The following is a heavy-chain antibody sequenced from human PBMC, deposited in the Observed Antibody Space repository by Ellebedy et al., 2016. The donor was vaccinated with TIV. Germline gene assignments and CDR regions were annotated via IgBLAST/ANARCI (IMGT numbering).Heavy chain of an antibody. V-gene: IGHV5-51*01. J-gene: IGHJ5*02. CDR1: GCTFTSYW. D-gene: IGHD1-7*01. Sequence: GESLKISCKGSGCTFTSYWIAWVRQMPGKGLELMGIIYPGDSDTRYSPSFQGHVTISADRSISTAYLQWSSLKASDTAMYYCARRRLLGTTRGNWFDPWGQGTLVTVSS. CDR3: ARRRLLGTTRGNWFDP. CDR2: IYPGDSDT.